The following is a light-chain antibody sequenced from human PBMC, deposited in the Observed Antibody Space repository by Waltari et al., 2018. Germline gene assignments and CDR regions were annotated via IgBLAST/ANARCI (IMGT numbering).Light chain of an antibody. J-gene: IGLJ1*01. CDR1: SSDVGSYNL. CDR2: EGS. V-gene: IGLV2-23*01. Sequence: QSALTQPASVSGSPGQSITISCTGTSSDVGSYNLVSWYQQYPGKAPKLMIYEGSKRPSGVSNSFSGSKSGNTASLTISGLQAEDEADYYCCSYAGSSTFYVFGTGTKVTVL. CDR3: CSYAGSSTFYV.